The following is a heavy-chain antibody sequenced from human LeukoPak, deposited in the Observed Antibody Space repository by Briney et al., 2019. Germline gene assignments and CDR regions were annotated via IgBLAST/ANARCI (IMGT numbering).Heavy chain of an antibody. CDR1: GFTFSTNW. V-gene: IGHV3-74*01. CDR3: ANRGYPYYFDN. CDR2: ISSDGNST. D-gene: IGHD5-12*01. Sequence: PGGSLRLSCAASGFTFSTNWMHWVRQAPGKGLVWVSHISSDGNSTNYADSVKGRFTISRDNAKNTLYLQMNSLRAEDTAVYYCANRGYPYYFDNWGRGTLVTVSS. J-gene: IGHJ4*02.